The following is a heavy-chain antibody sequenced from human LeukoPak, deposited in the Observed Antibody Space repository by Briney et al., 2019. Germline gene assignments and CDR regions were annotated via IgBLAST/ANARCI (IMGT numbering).Heavy chain of an antibody. Sequence: PGGSLRLSCAASGFTVSDNYMSWVRQAPGKGLEWVSVLYSDGRTYYADSMKGRFTISRDNSKNTLYLQMNSLRAEDTAVYYCARSAGIAVAVYFDYWGQGTLVTVSS. CDR3: ARSAGIAVAVYFDY. D-gene: IGHD6-19*01. J-gene: IGHJ4*02. CDR1: GFTVSDNY. V-gene: IGHV3-66*01. CDR2: LYSDGRT.